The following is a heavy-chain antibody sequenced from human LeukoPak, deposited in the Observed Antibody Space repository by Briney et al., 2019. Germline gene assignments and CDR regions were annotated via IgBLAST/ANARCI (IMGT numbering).Heavy chain of an antibody. V-gene: IGHV3-48*03. D-gene: IGHD6-13*01. CDR1: GFTFSSYA. Sequence: GGSLRLSCAASGFTFSSYAMSWVRQAPGKGLEWVSYISSSGSTVYYADSVKGRFTISRDNAKNSLYLQMNSLRAEDTAVYYCAKLAAAGHLVDYWGQGTLVTVSS. J-gene: IGHJ4*02. CDR2: ISSSGSTV. CDR3: AKLAAAGHLVDY.